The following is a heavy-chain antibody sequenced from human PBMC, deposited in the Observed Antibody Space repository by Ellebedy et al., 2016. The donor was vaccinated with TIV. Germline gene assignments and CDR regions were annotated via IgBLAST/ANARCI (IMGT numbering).Heavy chain of an antibody. CDR2: ISGSGNTI. CDR1: GFTFSDYY. J-gene: IGHJ4*02. CDR3: AGPRAYLDF. Sequence: GESLKISCAASGFTFSDYYMTWIRQAPGKGLEWVSYISGSGNTIYYAESVKGRFTISRDNAKNSPYLQMNTLRAEDTAVYYCAGPRAYLDFWGQGTLVTVSS. V-gene: IGHV3-11*01.